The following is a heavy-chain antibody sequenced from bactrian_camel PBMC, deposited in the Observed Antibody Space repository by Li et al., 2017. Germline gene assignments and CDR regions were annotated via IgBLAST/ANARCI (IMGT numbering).Heavy chain of an antibody. CDR1: GYIFSSCG. J-gene: IGHJ4*01. V-gene: IGHV3S40*01. CDR3: AVYDAYAGRCSFREDVYDY. Sequence: DVQLVESGGGSVQAGGSLKLSCAASGYIFSSCGMGWFRQAPGQEREAVAAIYSGDGSAIYTDSAKGRFTISQDNASKTVVLQMNSLKPEDTAMYHCAVYDAYAGRCSFREDVYDYWGRGTQVTVS. D-gene: IGHD4*01. CDR2: IYSGDGSA.